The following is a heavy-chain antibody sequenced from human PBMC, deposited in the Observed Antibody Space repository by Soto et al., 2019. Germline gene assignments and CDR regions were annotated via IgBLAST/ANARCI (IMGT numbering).Heavy chain of an antibody. Sequence: QVQLEQSAPEVKKPGASVKVSCKASGYTFTTYGISGVRQAPGQGLEWLGWINTHNGNTNYAQNLQGRVIMTADTSTSTAYMELRSLRSDDTAIYYCTREGSAPYYYYGMDAWGQGTTVTVSS. J-gene: IGHJ6*02. CDR2: INTHNGNT. D-gene: IGHD3-10*01. CDR3: TREGSAPYYYYGMDA. CDR1: GYTFTTYG. V-gene: IGHV1-18*01.